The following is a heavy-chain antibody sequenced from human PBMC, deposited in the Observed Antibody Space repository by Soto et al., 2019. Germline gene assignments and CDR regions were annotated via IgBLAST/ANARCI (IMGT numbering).Heavy chain of an antibody. CDR3: ARGSNPSITIFGVAGDYYYYMDV. CDR1: GYTFTGYY. J-gene: IGHJ6*03. D-gene: IGHD3-3*01. CDR2: INPNSGGT. Sequence: ASVKVSCKASGYTFTGYYMLWVRQAPGQGLEWMGWINPNSGGTNYAQKFQGWVTMTRDTSISTAYMELSRLRSDDTAVYYCARGSNPSITIFGVAGDYYYYMDVWGKGTTVTVPS. V-gene: IGHV1-2*04.